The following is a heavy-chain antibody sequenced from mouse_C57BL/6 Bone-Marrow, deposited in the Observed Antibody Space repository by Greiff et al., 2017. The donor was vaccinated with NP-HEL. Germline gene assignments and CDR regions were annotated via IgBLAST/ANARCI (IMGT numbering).Heavy chain of an antibody. CDR2: IDPSDSYT. D-gene: IGHD1-1*01. Sequence: QVQLQQPGAELVMPGASVKLSCKASGYTFTSYWMHWVKQRPGQGLEWIGAIDPSDSYTNYNQKFKGKSTLTVDKSSSTAYMQLSSLTSEDAAVYYCARGYYGSYWGQGTTLTVSS. CDR3: ARGYYGSY. J-gene: IGHJ2*01. CDR1: GYTFTSYW. V-gene: IGHV1-69*01.